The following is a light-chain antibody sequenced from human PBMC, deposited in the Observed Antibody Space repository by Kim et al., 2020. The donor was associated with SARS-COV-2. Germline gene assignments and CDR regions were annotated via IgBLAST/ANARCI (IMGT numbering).Light chain of an antibody. J-gene: IGKJ1*01. CDR1: QSVSSSY. V-gene: IGKV3-20*01. CDR3: KQYGSSPQT. CDR2: DAS. Sequence: SAGERSTFSCRASQSVSSSYSAWYQQKPGQSPRLLIYDASTRAAGIPDRFSGSGYGTDFTHTISRLEPEDFAVYYCKQYGSSPQTFGQGTKVDIK.